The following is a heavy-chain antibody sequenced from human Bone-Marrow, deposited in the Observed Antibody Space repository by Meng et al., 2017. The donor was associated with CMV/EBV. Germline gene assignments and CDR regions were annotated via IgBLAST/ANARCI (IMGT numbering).Heavy chain of an antibody. CDR3: ARVRSSVDSSILFDY. J-gene: IGHJ4*02. CDR1: GDSISSSSCY. CDR2: IYYRGST. D-gene: IGHD6-6*01. Sequence: SETLSLTCNVSGDSISSSSCYWGWIRQPPGKGLEWIGSIYYRGSTYHNPSLKSRVTISLDTSKNQFSLKLTSVTAADTAVYYCARVRSSVDSSILFDYWGQGTLVTVSS. V-gene: IGHV4-39*07.